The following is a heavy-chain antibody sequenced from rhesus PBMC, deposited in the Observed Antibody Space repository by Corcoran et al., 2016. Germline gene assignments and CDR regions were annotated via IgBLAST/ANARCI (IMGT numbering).Heavy chain of an antibody. CDR3: ARSPGSWMLDL. CDR2: IKGDSRST. V-gene: IGHV4-80*01. Sequence: QVKLQESGPGLVKPSETLSLTCAVSGDSFTSYWWSWIRQSPEKGLEWIGAIKGDSRSTNYNPSLQRRVTLSKAASKNQFSLKMSCMPDADTAVYYCARSPGSWMLDLWGQGFLVTVSS. D-gene: IGHD1-1-1*01. J-gene: IGHJ4*01. CDR1: GDSFTSYW.